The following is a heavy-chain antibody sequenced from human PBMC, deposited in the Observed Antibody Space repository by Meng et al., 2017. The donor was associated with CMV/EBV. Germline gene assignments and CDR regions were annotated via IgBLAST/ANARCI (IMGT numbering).Heavy chain of an antibody. CDR2: IRYDGSNK. V-gene: IGHV3-30*02. J-gene: IGHJ6*02. CDR1: GFTFSSYG. Sequence: GGSLRLSCAASGFTFSSYGMHWVRQAPGKGLEWVAFIRYDGSNKYYADSVKGRFTISRDNSKNTPYLQMNSLRAEDTAVYYCAKEIVGATIYYYYGMDVWGQGTTVTVSS. CDR3: AKEIVGATIYYYYGMDV. D-gene: IGHD1-26*01.